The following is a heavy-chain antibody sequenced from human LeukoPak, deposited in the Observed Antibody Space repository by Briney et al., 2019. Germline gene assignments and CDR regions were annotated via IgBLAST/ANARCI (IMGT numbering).Heavy chain of an antibody. V-gene: IGHV3-48*03. J-gene: IGHJ5*02. Sequence: GGALRHSCEPSRFTFSGYEMNGVRQAPGRGGGGLSYISRSGSSIYYADSVKGRFAISRDNAQNSLCIHMNSLRAEDTALYYCAREIGCSSTACYGRNWFDPWGQGTLVTVSS. CDR2: ISRSGSSI. D-gene: IGHD2-2*01. CDR3: AREIGCSSTACYGRNWFDP. CDR1: RFTFSGYE.